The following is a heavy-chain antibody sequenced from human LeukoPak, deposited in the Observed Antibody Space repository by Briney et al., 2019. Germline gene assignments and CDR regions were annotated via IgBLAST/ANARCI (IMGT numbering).Heavy chain of an antibody. D-gene: IGHD4-17*01. CDR2: ISYTGST. J-gene: IGHJ2*01. CDR3: AKSHPAVTTTDWYFDL. V-gene: IGHV4-59*01. Sequence: PSETLSLTCSVSGDSFTSDYWSWIRQPPGKGLEWIGYISYTGSTKSNPALKSRVTISGDRSKNQFSLKMTSVTAADTAVYYCAKSHPAVTTTDWYFDLWGRGTLVTVPS. CDR1: GDSFTSDY.